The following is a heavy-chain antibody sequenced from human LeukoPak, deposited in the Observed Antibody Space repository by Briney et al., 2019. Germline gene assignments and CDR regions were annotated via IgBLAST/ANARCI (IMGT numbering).Heavy chain of an antibody. CDR2: IKNKNSGRTT. D-gene: IGHD2-21*01. V-gene: IGHV3-15*01. Sequence: GGSLRLSCAASGFIFPNAWMHWVRQAPGKGLEWVGRIKNKNSGRTTNYIAPVKGRFTISRDDSTNTLYLEMDSLKTDDTARYYCLTDGGLLPYSSTYWGQGTLVTVSS. CDR1: GFIFPNAW. J-gene: IGHJ1*01. CDR3: LTDGGLLPYSSTY.